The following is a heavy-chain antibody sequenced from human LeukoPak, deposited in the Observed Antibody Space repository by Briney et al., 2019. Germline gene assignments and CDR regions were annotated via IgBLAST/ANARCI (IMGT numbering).Heavy chain of an antibody. Sequence: SETLSLTCTVSGGSISSYYWSWIRQPPGKGLERIGYIYYSGSTNYNPSLKSRVTISVDTSKNQFSLKLSSVTAADTAVYYCARHPAAPLNWFDPWGQGTLVTVSS. D-gene: IGHD6-25*01. CDR2: IYYSGST. CDR1: GGSISSYY. V-gene: IGHV4-59*08. CDR3: ARHPAAPLNWFDP. J-gene: IGHJ5*02.